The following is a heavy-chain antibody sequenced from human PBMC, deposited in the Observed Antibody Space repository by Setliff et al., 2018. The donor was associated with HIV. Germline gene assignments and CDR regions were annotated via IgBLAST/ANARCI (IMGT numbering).Heavy chain of an antibody. V-gene: IGHV3-74*01. J-gene: IGHJ4*02. Sequence: LRLSCAASGFTVSDNYMTWVRQAPGKGLEWVSRINSDGSSISYADSVKGRFTISRDNAKNTVYLQMNSLRAEDTAVYYCAKDPPSSSWYYFDYWGQGTLVTVSS. D-gene: IGHD6-13*01. CDR2: INSDGSSI. CDR3: AKDPPSSSWYYFDY. CDR1: GFTVSDNY.